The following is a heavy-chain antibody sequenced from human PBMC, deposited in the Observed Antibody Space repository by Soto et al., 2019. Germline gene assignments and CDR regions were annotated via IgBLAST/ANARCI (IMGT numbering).Heavy chain of an antibody. CDR1: GGSFTSYI. CDR2: VIPIQGTA. J-gene: IGHJ6*03. Sequence: QVQLGQSGAEVKKPGSSVKVSCEASGGSFTSYIFTWVRQAPGQGLEWMGRVIPIQGTANYALKFQDRVTITADKSTNTVYMELRSLRPEDTALYYCAKSLVFVDNAYMDVWGKETTVTVSS. CDR3: AKSLVFVDNAYMDV. V-gene: IGHV1-69*08. D-gene: IGHD2-21*01.